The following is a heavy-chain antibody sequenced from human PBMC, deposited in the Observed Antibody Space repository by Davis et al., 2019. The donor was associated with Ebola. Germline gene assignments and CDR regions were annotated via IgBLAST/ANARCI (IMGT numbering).Heavy chain of an antibody. Sequence: HTGGSLRLSCAASGFTFTNYWMHWVRQAPGKGLVWISRINSDGSDMSYADSVKGRFTISRDNAKDTLHLQLNSLRAEDTAVYYCARDYIEMATEISYYYGMDVWGQGTTVTVSS. CDR3: ARDYIEMATEISYYYGMDV. CDR2: INSDGSDM. CDR1: GFTFTNYW. J-gene: IGHJ6*02. V-gene: IGHV3-74*01. D-gene: IGHD5-24*01.